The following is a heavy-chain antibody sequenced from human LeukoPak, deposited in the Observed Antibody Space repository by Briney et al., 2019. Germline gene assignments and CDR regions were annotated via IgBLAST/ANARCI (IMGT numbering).Heavy chain of an antibody. D-gene: IGHD3-9*01. J-gene: IGHJ4*02. Sequence: SETLSLSCTVSGGSINTYHWSWIRQPPGKGLQWIGYIDYSGSTKYNPSLKSRVTISVDTSKSQFSLKLSSVTAADTAVYYCARQQEVDDWGGSCFFDYWGRGTLVTVSS. V-gene: IGHV4-59*08. CDR3: ARQQEVDDWGGSCFFDY. CDR1: GGSINTYH. CDR2: IDYSGST.